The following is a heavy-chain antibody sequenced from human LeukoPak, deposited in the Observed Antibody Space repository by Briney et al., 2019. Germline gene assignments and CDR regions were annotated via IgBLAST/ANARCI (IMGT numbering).Heavy chain of an antibody. CDR3: ARVADVLLWFGELSNWFDP. Sequence: SETLSLTCTVSGYSISSGYYWGWFRLPPGKGLEWIGSILHSGSTYYNPSPKSRVTISVGTSTNQFSLKLTSVTAADTAVYYCARVADVLLWFGELSNWFDPWGQGTLVTVSS. CDR1: GYSISSGYY. D-gene: IGHD3-10*01. CDR2: ILHSGST. J-gene: IGHJ5*02. V-gene: IGHV4-38-2*02.